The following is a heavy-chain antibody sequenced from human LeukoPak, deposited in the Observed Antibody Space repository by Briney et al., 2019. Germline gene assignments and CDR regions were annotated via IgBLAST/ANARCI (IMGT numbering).Heavy chain of an antibody. CDR1: GFTFSSYS. Sequence: GGSLRLSCAASGFTFSSYSMNWVRQAPGKGLEWVSSISGSSSYIYYADSVKGRFTISRDNAKNSLYLQMNSLRAEDTAVYYCARKYYYDSSGYWVFDYWGQGTLVTVSS. CDR2: ISGSSSYI. D-gene: IGHD3-22*01. V-gene: IGHV3-21*01. J-gene: IGHJ4*02. CDR3: ARKYYYDSSGYWVFDY.